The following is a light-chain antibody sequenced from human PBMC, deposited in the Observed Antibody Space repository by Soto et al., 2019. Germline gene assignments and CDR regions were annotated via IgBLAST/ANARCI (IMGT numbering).Light chain of an antibody. V-gene: IGKV1-33*01. CDR1: QSISSS. CDR3: QQYLNVPLT. Sequence: DIEMTQSPSSLSASVGETITITCRASQSISSSLNWFQQKPGKAPKLLIYDASNLETGVPSRFSGSGSGTDFTLTISSLRPEDIATYYCQQYLNVPLTFGQGTRLEIK. J-gene: IGKJ5*01. CDR2: DAS.